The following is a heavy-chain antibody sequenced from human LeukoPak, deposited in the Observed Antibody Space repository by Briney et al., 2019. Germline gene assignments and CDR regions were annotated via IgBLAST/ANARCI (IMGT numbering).Heavy chain of an antibody. J-gene: IGHJ4*02. Sequence: PSETLSLTCTVSGGSISSSSYYWGWIRQPPGKGLEWIGSIYYSGSTYYNPSLKSRVTISVDTSKNQSSLKLSSVTAADTAVYYCARDKGDDSSLWGQGTLVTVSS. CDR1: GGSISSSSYY. CDR2: IYYSGST. V-gene: IGHV4-39*07. CDR3: ARDKGDDSSL. D-gene: IGHD3-22*01.